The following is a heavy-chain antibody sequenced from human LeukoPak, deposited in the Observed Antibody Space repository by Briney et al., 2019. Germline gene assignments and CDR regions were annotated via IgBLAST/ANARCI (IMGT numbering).Heavy chain of an antibody. J-gene: IGHJ6*03. V-gene: IGHV4-59*11. CDR1: GGSISSHY. Sequence: SETLSLTCTVSGGSISSHYWSWIRQPPGKGLEWIGYIYYSGSTNYNPSLKSRVTISVDTSKNQFSLKLSSVTAADTAVYYCARELWNRYYYYMDVWGKGTTVTVPS. D-gene: IGHD1-1*01. CDR3: ARELWNRYYYYMDV. CDR2: IYYSGST.